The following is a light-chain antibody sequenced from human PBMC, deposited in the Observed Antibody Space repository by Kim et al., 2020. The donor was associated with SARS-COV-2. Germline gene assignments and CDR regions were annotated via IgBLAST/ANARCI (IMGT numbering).Light chain of an antibody. Sequence: ASPRDTVNIACQASRNIDDDVNWYRRKPGEDPIFLIQTSTTLVRGTPPRFSGSGFGTRFTLTIHNIESEDAAYYFCLQHDEFPLTFGQGTKLEI. CDR1: RNIDDD. CDR3: LQHDEFPLT. CDR2: TST. V-gene: IGKV5-2*01. J-gene: IGKJ2*01.